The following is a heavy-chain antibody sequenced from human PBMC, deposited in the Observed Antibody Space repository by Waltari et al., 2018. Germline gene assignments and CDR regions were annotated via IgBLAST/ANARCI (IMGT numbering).Heavy chain of an antibody. D-gene: IGHD2-2*01. CDR2: IIPIFGTA. Sequence: QVQLVQSGAEVKKPGSSVKVSCKASGGTFSSYAISWVRQAPGPGLEWMGGIIPIFGTAKDAQKCQGRVTITTDESTSTAYMELSSLRSEDTAVYYCARGRPRYLYFQHWGQGTLVTVSS. CDR1: GGTFSSYA. J-gene: IGHJ1*01. V-gene: IGHV1-69*01. CDR3: ARGRPRYLYFQH.